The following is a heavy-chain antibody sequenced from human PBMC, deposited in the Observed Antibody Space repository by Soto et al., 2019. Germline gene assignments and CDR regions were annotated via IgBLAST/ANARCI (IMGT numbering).Heavy chain of an antibody. CDR2: VYFSGNT. Sequence: SETLSLTCTVSGGSVSSGSYYWTWIRQSPGKGLEWIGYVYFSGNTNYNPSLKSRVTISIDTSKNQFSLRLASVTAADTAFYYCGSVRPSGYVLSWGQGTLVTVSS. J-gene: IGHJ5*02. CDR1: GGSVSSGSYY. CDR3: GSVRPSGYVLS. D-gene: IGHD6-25*01. V-gene: IGHV4-61*01.